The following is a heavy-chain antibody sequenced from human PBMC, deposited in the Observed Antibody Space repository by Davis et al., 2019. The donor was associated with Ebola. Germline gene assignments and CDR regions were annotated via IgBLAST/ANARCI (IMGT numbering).Heavy chain of an antibody. V-gene: IGHV3-74*01. Sequence: GESLKISCAASGFTFSNYWMHWVRQAPGKGLVWVSHINDDGSSTSYADSVKGRFTISRDNSKNTLYLQMNSLRAEDTAVYYCAKFSSSWYDGRLAPWGQGTLVTVSS. CDR3: AKFSSSWYDGRLAP. CDR2: INDDGSST. CDR1: GFTFSNYW. J-gene: IGHJ5*02. D-gene: IGHD6-13*01.